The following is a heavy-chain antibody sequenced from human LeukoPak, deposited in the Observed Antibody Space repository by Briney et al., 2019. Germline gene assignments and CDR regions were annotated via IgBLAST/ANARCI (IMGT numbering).Heavy chain of an antibody. J-gene: IGHJ4*02. CDR1: GYTLTSYY. V-gene: IGHV1-46*01. CDR2: INPSGGST. Sequence: GASVKVSCKASGYTLTSYYMHWVRQAPGQGLEWMGIINPSGGSTSYAQKFQGRVTMTRDMSTSTVYMELSSLRAEDTAVYYCAKDLYSNDDHWGLGTLVTVSS. CDR3: AKDLYSNDDH. D-gene: IGHD2/OR15-2a*01.